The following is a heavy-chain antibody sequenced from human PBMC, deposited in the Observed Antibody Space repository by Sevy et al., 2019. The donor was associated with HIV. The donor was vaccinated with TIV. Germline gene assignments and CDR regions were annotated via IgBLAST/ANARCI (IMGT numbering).Heavy chain of an antibody. J-gene: IGHJ4*02. D-gene: IGHD6-13*01. CDR2: IYYSGNT. CDR1: GGSMSSYY. CDR3: ARHGSGWSPLAY. Sequence: SETLSLTCTVSGGSMSSYYWSWIRQPPGKGLEWIGYIYYSGNTNYNPSLQSRVTITVDTSRNLFSLNLRSVTAADTAVYYCARHGSGWSPLAYWGRGTLVTVSS. V-gene: IGHV4-59*01.